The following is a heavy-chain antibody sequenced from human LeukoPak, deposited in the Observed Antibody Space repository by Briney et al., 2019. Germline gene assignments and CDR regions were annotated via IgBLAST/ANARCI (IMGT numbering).Heavy chain of an antibody. Sequence: PGGSLRLSCAASGFTFSSYEMNWVRQAPGKGLEWVSYISSSGCTIYYADSVKGRFTISRDNAKNSLYLQMSSLRAEDTAVYYCARATRSVWGKGTTVTVSS. CDR1: GFTFSSYE. CDR3: ARATRSV. J-gene: IGHJ6*04. CDR2: ISSSGCTI. V-gene: IGHV3-48*03.